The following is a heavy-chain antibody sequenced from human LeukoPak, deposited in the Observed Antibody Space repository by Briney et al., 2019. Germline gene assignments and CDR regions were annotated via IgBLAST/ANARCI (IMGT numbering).Heavy chain of an antibody. CDR3: ARRPDFWSGYWYFDL. CDR1: GYSFTSYW. Sequence: GEPLKISCKGSGYSFTSYWIGWVRQMPGKGLEWMGIIYPGDSDTRYSPSFQGQVTISADKSISTAYLQWSSLKASDTAMYYCARRPDFWSGYWYFDLWGRGTLVTVSS. V-gene: IGHV5-51*01. CDR2: IYPGDSDT. D-gene: IGHD3-3*01. J-gene: IGHJ2*01.